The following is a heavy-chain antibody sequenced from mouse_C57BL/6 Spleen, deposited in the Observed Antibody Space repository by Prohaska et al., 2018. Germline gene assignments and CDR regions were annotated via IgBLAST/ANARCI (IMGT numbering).Heavy chain of an antibody. D-gene: IGHD2-2*01. J-gene: IGHJ3*01. CDR2: INPSNGGA. Sequence: QVQLQQPGTELVKPGASVKLSCKASGFTFTSYWMHWVKQRPGQGLEWIGNINPSNGGANYNEKFKSKATLTVDKSSSTAYMQLSSLTSEDSAVFYCARSGRVTTGFTYWGQGTLVTVSA. CDR3: ARSGRVTTGFTY. CDR1: GFTFTSYW. V-gene: IGHV1-53*01.